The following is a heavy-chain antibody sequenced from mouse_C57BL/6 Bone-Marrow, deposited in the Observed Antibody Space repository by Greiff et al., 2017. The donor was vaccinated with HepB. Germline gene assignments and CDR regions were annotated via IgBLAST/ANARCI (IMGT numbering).Heavy chain of an antibody. D-gene: IGHD1-3*01. CDR1: GYSITSGYD. CDR3: ARALYYYAMDY. CDR2: ISYSGST. Sequence: EVQLQESGPGMVKPSQSLSLTCTVTGYSITSGYDWHWIRHFPGNKLEWMGYISYSGSTNYNPSLKSRISITHDTSKNHFFLKLNSVTTEDTATYYCARALYYYAMDYWGQGTSVTVSS. V-gene: IGHV3-1*01. J-gene: IGHJ4*01.